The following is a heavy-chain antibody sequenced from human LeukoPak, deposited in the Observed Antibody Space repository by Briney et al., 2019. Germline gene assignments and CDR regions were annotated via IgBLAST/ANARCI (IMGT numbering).Heavy chain of an antibody. J-gene: IGHJ5*02. D-gene: IGHD3-22*01. Sequence: GESLKISCNGSGYSFTSYWISWVRQMPGKGLEWMGIIYPGDSDTRYSPSFQGQVTISADKSISTAYLQWSSLKASDTAMYYCAGMYYYDSSGYPRGYNWFDPWGQGTLVTVSS. CDR1: GYSFTSYW. CDR3: AGMYYYDSSGYPRGYNWFDP. V-gene: IGHV5-51*01. CDR2: IYPGDSDT.